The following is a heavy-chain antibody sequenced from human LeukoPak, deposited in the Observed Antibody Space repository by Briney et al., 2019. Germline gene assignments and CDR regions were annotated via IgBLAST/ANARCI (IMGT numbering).Heavy chain of an antibody. CDR1: GGSISSYY. V-gene: IGHV4-59*01. Sequence: SETLSLTCTVSGGSISSYYWSWIRQPPGKGLEWIGYIYYSGSTNYNPSLKSRVTISVDTSKNQFSLKLSSVTAADTAVYYCASTYSGRKIGGPYYYMDVWGKGTTVTISS. CDR3: ASTYSGRKIGGPYYYMDV. J-gene: IGHJ6*03. CDR2: IYYSGST. D-gene: IGHD1-26*01.